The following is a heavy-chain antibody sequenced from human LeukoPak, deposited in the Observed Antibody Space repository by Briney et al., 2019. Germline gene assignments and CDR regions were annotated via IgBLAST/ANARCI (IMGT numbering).Heavy chain of an antibody. V-gene: IGHV3-23*01. D-gene: IGHD3-22*01. Sequence: GGSLRLSCAASGFTFFNYAMSWVRQAPGKGLEWVSTFTSSGGSTYYADSVKGRFTISRDNSKNTLSLHMNSLRAEDTAIYYCARGDESSAYYSLGNYWGQGTLVAVSS. CDR2: FTSSGGST. J-gene: IGHJ4*02. CDR1: GFTFFNYA. CDR3: ARGDESSAYYSLGNY.